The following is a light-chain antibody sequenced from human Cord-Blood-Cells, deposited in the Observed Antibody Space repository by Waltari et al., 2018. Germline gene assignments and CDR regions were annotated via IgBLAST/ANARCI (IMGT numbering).Light chain of an antibody. CDR2: LGS. CDR1: QSLLHSNGYNY. J-gene: IGKJ2*01. CDR3: MQALQTPRT. Sequence: DIVMTQSPLSLPVTPGEPASISCRSSQSLLHSNGYNYLDWYLQKPGRSQQLLIYLGSTRASGVPDRFSGSGSGTDFTLKISRVEAEDVGVYYCMQALQTPRTFGQGTKLEIK. V-gene: IGKV2-28*01.